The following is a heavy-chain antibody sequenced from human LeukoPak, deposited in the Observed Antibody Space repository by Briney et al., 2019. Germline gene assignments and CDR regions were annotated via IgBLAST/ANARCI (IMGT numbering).Heavy chain of an antibody. CDR3: ITGIGY. CDR1: GFTFSNAW. V-gene: IGHV3-15*01. CDR2: IRSKTDGETT. Sequence: PGGSLRLSCAASGFTFSNAWMSWVRQAPGKGLEWVGRIRSKTDGETTDYAAPVKGRFTISRDDSKNTLYLQMNSLQTDDTAIYYCITGIGYWGQGTLVTVSS. D-gene: IGHD2/OR15-2a*01. J-gene: IGHJ4*02.